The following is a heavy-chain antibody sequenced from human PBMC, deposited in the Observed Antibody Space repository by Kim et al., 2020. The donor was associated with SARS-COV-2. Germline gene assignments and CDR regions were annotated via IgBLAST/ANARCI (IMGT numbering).Heavy chain of an antibody. J-gene: IGHJ6*02. V-gene: IGHV3-33*05. CDR3: AREQWLEEGPSYGMDV. Sequence: GGSLRLSCAASGFTFSSYGMHWVRQAPGKGLEWVAVISYDGSNKYYADSVKGRFTISRDNSKNTLYLQMNSLRAEDTAVYYCAREQWLEEGPSYGMDVWGQGTTVTVSS. CDR1: GFTFSSYG. CDR2: ISYDGSNK. D-gene: IGHD6-19*01.